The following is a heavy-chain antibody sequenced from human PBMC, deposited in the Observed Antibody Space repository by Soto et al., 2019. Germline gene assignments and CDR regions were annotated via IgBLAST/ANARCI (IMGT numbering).Heavy chain of an antibody. CDR2: INPNSGGT. J-gene: IGHJ6*02. Sequence: SVKVSCKASVYTFTGYYMHWVRQAPGQGLEWIGWINPNSGGTNYAQKFQGWVTMTRDTSISTAYMELSRLRSDDTAVYYFARNYDFWSGPTGYYGMDVWGQGTTVTVSS. CDR3: ARNYDFWSGPTGYYGMDV. CDR1: VYTFTGYY. D-gene: IGHD3-3*01. V-gene: IGHV1-2*04.